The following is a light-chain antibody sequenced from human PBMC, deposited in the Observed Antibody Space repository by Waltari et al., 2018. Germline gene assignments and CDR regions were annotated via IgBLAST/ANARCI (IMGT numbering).Light chain of an antibody. V-gene: IGKV1-33*01. CDR3: QQYDDFPPYI. CDR1: RDIKNF. J-gene: IGKJ2*01. CDR2: DAS. Sequence: DIQMTQSPSSLSASVGDRVTISCQASRDIKNFLNWYQQKPGKAPKLLIYDASNLGIGVPSRFSGRGSGTHFTFTISSLQPEDVATYYCQQYDDFPPYIFGQGTKVDIK.